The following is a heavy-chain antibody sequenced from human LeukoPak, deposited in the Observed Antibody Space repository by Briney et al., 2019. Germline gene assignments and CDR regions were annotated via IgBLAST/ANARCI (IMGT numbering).Heavy chain of an antibody. J-gene: IGHJ4*02. Sequence: SQTLSLTCALSGDSVSSQSGARNWIRQSPSRGLEWLGRTYYRSKWYYEYAVSLKSRVTMIPDTSKNQFFLQLSSVTPEDTAVYYCAHGLSGVGFNYWGQGTLVTVSS. V-gene: IGHV6-1*01. CDR2: TYYRSKWYY. D-gene: IGHD3-10*01. CDR3: AHGLSGVGFNY. CDR1: GDSVSSQSGA.